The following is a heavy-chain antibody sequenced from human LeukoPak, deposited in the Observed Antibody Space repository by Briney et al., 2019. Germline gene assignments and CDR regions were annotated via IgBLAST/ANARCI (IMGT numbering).Heavy chain of an antibody. CDR1: GFTFSSYW. J-gene: IGHJ6*02. Sequence: PGGSLRLSCAASGFTFSSYWMHWARQAPGKGLVWVSRINYDGTSTSYADSVKGRFTISRGNAKNTLYMQMNSLRAEDTAVYYCARGDYYAMDVWGQGTTVIVSS. V-gene: IGHV3-74*01. CDR3: ARGDYYAMDV. CDR2: INYDGTST.